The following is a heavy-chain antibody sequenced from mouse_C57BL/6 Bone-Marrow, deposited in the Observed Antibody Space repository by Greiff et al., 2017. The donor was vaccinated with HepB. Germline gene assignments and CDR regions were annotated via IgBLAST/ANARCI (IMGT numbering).Heavy chain of an antibody. Sequence: QVQLQQPGAELVRPGSSVKLSCKASGYTFTSYWMDWVKQRPGQGLEWIGNIYPSDSDTHYNQKFKDKATLTVDKSSSKAYMQLSSLKSEDSAVYYCARSRYYCGSSSFDYWGQGTTLTVSS. J-gene: IGHJ2*01. CDR3: ARSRYYCGSSSFDY. CDR2: IYPSDSDT. V-gene: IGHV1-61*01. D-gene: IGHD1-1*01. CDR1: GYTFTSYW.